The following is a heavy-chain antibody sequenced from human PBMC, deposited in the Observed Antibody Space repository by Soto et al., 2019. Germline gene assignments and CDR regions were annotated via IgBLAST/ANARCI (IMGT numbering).Heavy chain of an antibody. CDR2: INPNSGNI. J-gene: IGHJ4*02. CDR3: ARGRASGSYYLLDY. V-gene: IGHV1-8*01. D-gene: IGHD3-10*01. CDR1: GNTFTSYD. Sequence: QVQLVQSGAEVKKPGASVKVSCKASGNTFTSYDINWVRHATGHGLEWMGWINPNSGNIGYAQKFQGRVTMTRDTAIRTVYMEVSRLRSDDTAVYYCARGRASGSYYLLDYWGQGTLVTVSS.